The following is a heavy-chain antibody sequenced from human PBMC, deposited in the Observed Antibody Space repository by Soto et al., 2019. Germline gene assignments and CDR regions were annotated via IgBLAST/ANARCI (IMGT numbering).Heavy chain of an antibody. CDR3: VGIENYYYGMDV. CDR1: GGTFSSYT. J-gene: IGHJ6*02. Sequence: QVQLVQSGAEVKKPGSSVKVSCKASGGTFSSYTISWVRQAPGQGLEWMGRIIPILGIANYAQKFQGRVTITADKSTSTAYMELSSLRSEDTAVYYCVGIENYYYGMDVWGQGTTVTVSS. V-gene: IGHV1-69*02. D-gene: IGHD2-21*01. CDR2: IIPILGIA.